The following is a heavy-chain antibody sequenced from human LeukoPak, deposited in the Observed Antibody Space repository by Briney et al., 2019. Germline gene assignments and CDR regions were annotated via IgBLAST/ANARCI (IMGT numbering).Heavy chain of an antibody. Sequence: PSQTLSLTCTVSGGSISSGSYYWSWIRQPPGKGLEWIGYIHYGGSTNYNPSLKSRVTISVDTSKNQFSLKLSSVTAADTAVYYCARDYSTYYFDYWGQGSLATVSS. D-gene: IGHD4-11*01. CDR2: IHYGGST. CDR1: GGSISSGSYY. CDR3: ARDYSTYYFDY. V-gene: IGHV4-61*01. J-gene: IGHJ4*02.